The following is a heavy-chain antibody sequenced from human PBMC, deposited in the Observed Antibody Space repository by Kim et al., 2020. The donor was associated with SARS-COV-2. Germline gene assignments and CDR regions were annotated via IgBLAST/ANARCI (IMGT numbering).Heavy chain of an antibody. CDR2: IYYSGST. Sequence: SETLSLTCTVSGGSISSYYWSWIRQPPGKGLEWIGYIYYSGSTNYNPSLKSRVTISVDTSKNQFSLKLSSVTAADTAVYYCASSGYYIGGPYYFDYWGQGTLVTVSS. D-gene: IGHD3-22*01. J-gene: IGHJ4*02. CDR3: ASSGYYIGGPYYFDY. V-gene: IGHV4-59*13. CDR1: GGSISSYY.